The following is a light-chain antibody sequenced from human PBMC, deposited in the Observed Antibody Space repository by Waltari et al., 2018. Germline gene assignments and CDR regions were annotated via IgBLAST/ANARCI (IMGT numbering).Light chain of an antibody. CDR1: QSLTKRY. Sequence: VLTQSPGPLSLSPGERATLSCRASQSLTKRYLAWYQQKPGQAPRLLIYGASSRAAGIPDRFSGSGSGTDFTLTISSLEPEDSAVYYCQQYGSSILYTFGQGTKLEIK. V-gene: IGKV3-20*01. CDR2: GAS. CDR3: QQYGSSILYT. J-gene: IGKJ2*01.